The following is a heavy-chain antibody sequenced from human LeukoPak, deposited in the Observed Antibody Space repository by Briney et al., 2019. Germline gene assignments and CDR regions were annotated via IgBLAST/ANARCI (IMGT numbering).Heavy chain of an antibody. J-gene: IGHJ4*02. CDR1: GGSISSYY. CDR2: IYYSGST. V-gene: IGHV4-59*08. D-gene: IGHD6-13*01. CDR3: ARLELGAAGRPLTYYFDY. Sequence: SETLSLTCTVSGGSISSYYWSWIRQPPGKGLEWIGYIYYSGSTNYNPSLKSRVTISVDTTKNQFSLKLSSATAADTAVYYCARLELGAAGRPLTYYFDYWGQGTLVTVSS.